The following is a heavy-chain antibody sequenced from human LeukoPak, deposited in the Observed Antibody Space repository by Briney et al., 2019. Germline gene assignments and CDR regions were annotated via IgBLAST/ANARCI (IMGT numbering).Heavy chain of an antibody. CDR3: ARDEDPGYSSSWIDY. V-gene: IGHV1-18*01. J-gene: IGHJ4*02. CDR1: GYTFTSYG. CDR2: ISAYNGNT. D-gene: IGHD6-13*01. Sequence: ASVKVSCKASGYTFTSYGISWVRQAPGQGLGWMGWISAYNGNTNHAQKLQGRVTMTTDTSTSTAYMELRSLRSADTAVYYCARDEDPGYSSSWIDYWGQGTLVTVAS.